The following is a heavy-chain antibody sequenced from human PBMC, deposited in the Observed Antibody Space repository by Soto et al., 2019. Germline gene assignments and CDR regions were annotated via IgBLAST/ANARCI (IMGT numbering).Heavy chain of an antibody. V-gene: IGHV1-69*06. J-gene: IGHJ4*02. CDR3: VTQQQLTTFEF. Sequence: QVQLVQSGAEVKKPGSSVKVSCKASGGTFHNYAISWVRQAPGQGLEWLGGIVPIFNTSHFAEKFQARLTLTADKSTSTAFMELIGLRSDDTAVYFCVTQQQLTTFEFWGQGTLVSVSS. D-gene: IGHD6-13*01. CDR1: GGTFHNYA. CDR2: IVPIFNTS.